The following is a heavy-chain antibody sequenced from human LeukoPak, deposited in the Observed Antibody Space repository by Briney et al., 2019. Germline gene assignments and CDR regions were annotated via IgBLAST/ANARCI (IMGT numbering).Heavy chain of an antibody. Sequence: GGSLRLSCAASGFTFSSYEMNWVRQAPGKGLEWVSYISSSGSTIYYADSMKGRFTISRDNAKNSLYLQMNSLRAEDTAVYYCARELLWFGEPYGPLYWGQGTLVTVSS. J-gene: IGHJ4*02. CDR2: ISSSGSTI. CDR1: GFTFSSYE. V-gene: IGHV3-48*03. D-gene: IGHD3-10*01. CDR3: ARELLWFGEPYGPLY.